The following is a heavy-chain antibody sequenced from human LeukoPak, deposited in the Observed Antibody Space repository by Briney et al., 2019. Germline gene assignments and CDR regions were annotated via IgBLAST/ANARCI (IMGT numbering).Heavy chain of an antibody. Sequence: PSETLSLTCAVYGGSFSGLYWSWIRQPPKKGLEWIGKINHSGRTNYNPSLKSRVTISIDTSKNQFSLMLTSVTAADTAVYYCARTTEGGYTYGYFYYYYMDVWGKGTTVTFSS. CDR2: INHSGRT. CDR3: ARTTEGGYTYGYFYYYYMDV. J-gene: IGHJ6*03. D-gene: IGHD5-18*01. CDR1: GGSFSGLY. V-gene: IGHV4-34*01.